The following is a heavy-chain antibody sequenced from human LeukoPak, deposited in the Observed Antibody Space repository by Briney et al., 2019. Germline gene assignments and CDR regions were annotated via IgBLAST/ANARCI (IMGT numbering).Heavy chain of an antibody. CDR3: ARDADMATPYYYVMDV. CDR2: NYHSGST. Sequence: SETLSLTCTVSGGYISTYYWGWIRQPPGKGLEWIGYNYHSGSTYSNPSLKTRVTISVDTSMNQFSLRLTSVTAADTAVYWCARDADMATPYYYVMDVWGQGTTVTVSS. J-gene: IGHJ6*02. V-gene: IGHV4-59*01. D-gene: IGHD5-24*01. CDR1: GGYISTYY.